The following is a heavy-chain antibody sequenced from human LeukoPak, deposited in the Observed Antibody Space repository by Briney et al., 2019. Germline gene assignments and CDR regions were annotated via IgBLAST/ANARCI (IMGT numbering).Heavy chain of an antibody. CDR2: ISAYNGKT. CDR3: ARVASFYYGSGIYVAAFDI. CDR1: GYIFTNYG. Sequence: ASVKVSCKASGYIFTNYGISWVRQPPGQGLEWMGWISAYNGKTHYAQKLQGRVSMIIDTSTSTAYMDLRSLRPDDTALYYCARVASFYYGSGIYVAAFDIWGQGTMVTVSS. V-gene: IGHV1-18*01. J-gene: IGHJ3*02. D-gene: IGHD3-10*01.